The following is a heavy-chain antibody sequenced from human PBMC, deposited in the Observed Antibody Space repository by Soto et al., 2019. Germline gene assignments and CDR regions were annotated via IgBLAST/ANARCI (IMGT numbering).Heavy chain of an antibody. V-gene: IGHV1-69*02. D-gene: IGHD1-1*01. J-gene: IGHJ5*02. CDR2: IIPILGIA. Sequence: QVQLVQSGAEVKKPGSSVKVSCKASGGTFSSYTISWVRQAPGQGLEWMGRIIPILGIAXXXXXXQGXVXXXXXXXXXXXXXXXXXXXXXDXAXXXCAREPSNWFDPWGQGTLVTVSS. CDR1: GGTFSSYT. CDR3: AREPSNWFDP.